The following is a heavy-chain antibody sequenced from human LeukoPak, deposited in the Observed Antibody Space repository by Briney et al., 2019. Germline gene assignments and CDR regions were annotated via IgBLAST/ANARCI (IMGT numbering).Heavy chain of an antibody. Sequence: GGSLRLSCAASGFTFSSYSMNWVRQAPGKGLEWVSSISSSSSYIYYADSVKGRLTISRDNAKNSLYLQMNSLRAEDTAVYYCARGGYDYVWGSYRLIDYWGQGTLVTVSS. CDR1: GFTFSSYS. V-gene: IGHV3-21*01. CDR2: ISSSSSYI. J-gene: IGHJ4*02. CDR3: ARGGYDYVWGSYRLIDY. D-gene: IGHD3-16*02.